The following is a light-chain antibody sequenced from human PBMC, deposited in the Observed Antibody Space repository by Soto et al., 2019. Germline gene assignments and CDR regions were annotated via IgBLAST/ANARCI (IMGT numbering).Light chain of an antibody. CDR1: SSDVGGYDY. Sequence: QSVLTQPASVSGSPGQSITISCTGTSSDVGGYDYVSWYQQHPGKAPKFMIYEVTNRPSGVSHRFSGSKSGNTASLTISGLQAEDEADYYCTSYTTGSTYVFGNGTKVTVL. V-gene: IGLV2-14*01. CDR2: EVT. J-gene: IGLJ1*01. CDR3: TSYTTGSTYV.